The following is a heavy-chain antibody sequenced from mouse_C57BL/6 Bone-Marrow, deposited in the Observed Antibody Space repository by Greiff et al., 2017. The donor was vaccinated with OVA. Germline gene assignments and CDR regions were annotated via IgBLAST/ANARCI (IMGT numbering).Heavy chain of an antibody. J-gene: IGHJ3*01. CDR2: IHPTGGST. D-gene: IGHD6-1*01. CDR3: ARGRGFLGCAY. CDR1: GYTFTSYW. V-gene: IGHV1-64*01. Sequence: QVQLQQPGAELVKPGASVKLSCKASGYTFTSYWMHWVKQRPGQGLEWIGMIHPTGGSTNYNEKFKSKATMTVDKSSSTAYMQLSSLTSEDSAVYYCARGRGFLGCAYWGQGTLVTVSA.